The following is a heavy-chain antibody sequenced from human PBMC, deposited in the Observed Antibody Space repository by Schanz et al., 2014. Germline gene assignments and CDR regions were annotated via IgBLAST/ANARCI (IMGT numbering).Heavy chain of an antibody. CDR2: LNPHSGGT. Sequence: QVQLIQSGAEVKKPGASVKVSCTASGYTFTSYDINWVRQAPGQGLEWIGRLNPHSGGTDYAQNFQGRVTLTRDTSINTAHMELSRLRSDDTAVYFCAQSQIVAGVLHFWGQGTLVTVSS. D-gene: IGHD6-19*01. CDR1: GYTFTSYD. J-gene: IGHJ4*02. V-gene: IGHV1-2*06. CDR3: AQSQIVAGVLHF.